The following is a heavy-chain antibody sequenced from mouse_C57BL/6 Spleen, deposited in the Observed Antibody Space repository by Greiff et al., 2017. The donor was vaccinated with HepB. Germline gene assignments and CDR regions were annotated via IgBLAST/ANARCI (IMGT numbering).Heavy chain of an antibody. CDR1: GYAFTNYL. D-gene: IGHD4-1*01. Sequence: VQLQQSGAELVRPGTSVKVSCKASGYAFTNYLIEWVKQRPGQGLEWIGVINPGSGGTNYNEKFKGKVTLTADKSSSTAYMQLSSLTSEDSAVYFCARGGTAYYAMDYWGQGTSVTVSS. CDR3: ARGGTAYYAMDY. CDR2: INPGSGGT. J-gene: IGHJ4*01. V-gene: IGHV1-54*01.